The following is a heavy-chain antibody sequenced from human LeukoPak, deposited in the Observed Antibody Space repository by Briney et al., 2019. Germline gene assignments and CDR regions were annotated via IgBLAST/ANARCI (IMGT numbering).Heavy chain of an antibody. CDR3: AKGSRTTYDSSWLYYFDS. J-gene: IGHJ4*02. CDR1: GFTVSRNY. CDR2: ISGSGEST. D-gene: IGHD6-13*01. Sequence: GGSLRLSCAASGFTVSRNYMNWVRQAPGKGLEWVSAISGSGESTYNADSVKGRFTISRDNSKNTLYLQMNRLRAEDTAVYYCAKGSRTTYDSSWLYYFDSWGQGTLVTVSS. V-gene: IGHV3-23*01.